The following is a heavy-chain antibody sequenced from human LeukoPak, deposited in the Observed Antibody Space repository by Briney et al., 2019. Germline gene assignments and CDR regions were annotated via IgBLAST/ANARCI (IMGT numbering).Heavy chain of an antibody. CDR3: ARDQGSLTRSWYTGY. CDR1: GYTFTGYH. CDR2: INPYSGDT. V-gene: IGHV1-2*06. D-gene: IGHD6-13*01. J-gene: IGHJ4*02. Sequence: ASVKVSCKASGYTFTGYHIHWVRQAPGQGLEWMGRINPYSGDTNFAQKFQGRVTLTRDTSITTAYMDLSSLTPDDTAVYFCARDQGSLTRSWYTGYWGQGTQVTVSS.